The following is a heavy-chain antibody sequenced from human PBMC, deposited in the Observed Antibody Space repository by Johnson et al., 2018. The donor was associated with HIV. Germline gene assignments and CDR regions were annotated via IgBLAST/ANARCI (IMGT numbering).Heavy chain of an antibody. Sequence: VQLVESGGGLVQPGGSLRLSCAASGFTYSNYAMSWVRQAPGKGLEWVSEISGSGGNTDYADSVKGRFTISRDTSNNTVHLQMNSLRAEDTAVYYCEKATSSGYYHDAFDIWGQGTMVTVSS. J-gene: IGHJ3*02. D-gene: IGHD3-22*01. CDR1: GFTYSNYA. V-gene: IGHV3-23*04. CDR3: EKATSSGYYHDAFDI. CDR2: ISGSGGNT.